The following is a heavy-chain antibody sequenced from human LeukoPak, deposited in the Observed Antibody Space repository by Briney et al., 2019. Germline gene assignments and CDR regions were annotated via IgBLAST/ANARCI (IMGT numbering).Heavy chain of an antibody. CDR1: GYTFTSYY. D-gene: IGHD2-2*01. CDR2: INPSGGST. V-gene: IGHV1-46*01. J-gene: IGHJ6*02. Sequence: GASVKVSCKASGYTFTSYYMHWVRQAPGQGLEWMGIINPSGGSTSYAQKFQGRVTMTRDTSTSTVYMELSGLRSEDTAVYYCARDPYYAVYYYYGMDVWGQGTTVTVSS. CDR3: ARDPYYAVYYYYGMDV.